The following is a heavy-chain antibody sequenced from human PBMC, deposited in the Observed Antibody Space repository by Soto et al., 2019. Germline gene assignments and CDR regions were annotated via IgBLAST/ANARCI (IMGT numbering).Heavy chain of an antibody. D-gene: IGHD2-2*01. CDR2: IIPIFGTA. CDR3: ARVTKDIVVVPAAIAYGMDV. CDR1: GGTFSSYA. V-gene: IGHV1-69*01. J-gene: IGHJ6*02. Sequence: QVQLVQSGAEVKKPGSSVKVSCKASGGTFSSYAISWVRQAPGQGLEWMGGIIPIFGTANYAQKFQGRVTITADESTSTAYMELSSLRSEDTALYYCARVTKDIVVVPAAIAYGMDVWGQGTTVTVSS.